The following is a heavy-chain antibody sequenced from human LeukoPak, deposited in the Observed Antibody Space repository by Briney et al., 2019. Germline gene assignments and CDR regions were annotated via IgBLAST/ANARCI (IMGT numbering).Heavy chain of an antibody. J-gene: IGHJ3*02. CDR2: ISYDGSNK. CDR3: AREASDAFDI. Sequence: PGGSLRLSCVASGFTFNTYAIHWVRQAPGKGLEWVAVISYDGSNKYYEDSVKGRFTISRDNAKNSLYLQMNSLRAEDTAVYYCAREASDAFDIWGQGTMVTVSS. CDR1: GFTFNTYA. V-gene: IGHV3-30-3*01.